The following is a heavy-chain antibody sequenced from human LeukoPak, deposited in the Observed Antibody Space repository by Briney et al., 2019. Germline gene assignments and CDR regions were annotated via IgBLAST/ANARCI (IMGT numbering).Heavy chain of an antibody. V-gene: IGHV3-23*01. CDR2: ISGSGGST. CDR3: AKEGNGDYYFDY. CDR1: GFTLSSYA. D-gene: IGHD4-17*01. Sequence: GGSLRLSWAASGFTLSSYAMSWVRQAPGKGLEWVSAISGSGGSTYYADAVKGRFTISRDNSKNTLYLQMNSLRAEDTAVYYCAKEGNGDYYFDYWGQGTLVTVSS. J-gene: IGHJ4*02.